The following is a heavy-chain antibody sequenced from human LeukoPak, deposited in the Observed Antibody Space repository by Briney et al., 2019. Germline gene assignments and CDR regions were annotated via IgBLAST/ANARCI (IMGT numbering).Heavy chain of an antibody. CDR1: GGSINSFY. CDR3: ARGSGWYYY. D-gene: IGHD6-19*01. J-gene: IGHJ4*02. CDR2: IYYSGST. V-gene: IGHV4-59*08. Sequence: PSETLSLTCTVSGGSINSFYWSWVRQPPGKGLEWIGYIYYSGSTTYNPSLRSRVTISVDMSKTQFSLKLSSVTAADTAVYYCARGSGWYYYWGQGTLVTVSP.